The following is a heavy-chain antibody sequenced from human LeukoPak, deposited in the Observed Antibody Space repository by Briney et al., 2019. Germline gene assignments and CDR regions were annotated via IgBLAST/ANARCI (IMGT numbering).Heavy chain of an antibody. CDR1: GFAFNTYS. Sequence: PGESLRLSCAASGFAFNTYSMNWVRQAPGKGLEWVSLIFSSSTYIYYTDSVKGRFTISRDNARNSLYLQMDNLRAEDTGVYYCARDFYDGFALDYWGQGTLVTVSS. CDR3: ARDFYDGFALDY. D-gene: IGHD2/OR15-2a*01. V-gene: IGHV3-21*03. CDR2: IFSSSTYI. J-gene: IGHJ4*02.